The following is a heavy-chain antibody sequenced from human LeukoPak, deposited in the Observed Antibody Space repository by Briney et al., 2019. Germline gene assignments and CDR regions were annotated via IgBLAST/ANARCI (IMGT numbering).Heavy chain of an antibody. CDR1: GFTFTKYW. D-gene: IGHD3-16*01. J-gene: IGHJ4*02. Sequence: PGGSLRLSCAASGFTFTKYWMAWVRQTPEKGLEWVANINQDGSEGYYLDSVRGRFTSSRDNAKNSLYLQMNSLRVEDTAVYYCSNGIYDTSYWGQGTLVTVSS. CDR3: SNGIYDTSY. CDR2: INQDGSEG. V-gene: IGHV3-7*01.